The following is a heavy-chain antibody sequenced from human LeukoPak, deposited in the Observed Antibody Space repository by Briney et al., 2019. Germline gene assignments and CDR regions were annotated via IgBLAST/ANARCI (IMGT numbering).Heavy chain of an antibody. J-gene: IGHJ4*02. CDR1: GYTFTSYG. V-gene: IGHV1-18*01. Sequence: ASVKVSCKASGYTFTSYGISRVRQAPGQGLEWMGWISAYNGNTNYAQKLQGRVTMTTDTSTSTAYMELRSLRSDDTAVYYCARDRGRFLEWPGDYWGQGTLVTVSS. D-gene: IGHD3-3*01. CDR3: ARDRGRFLEWPGDY. CDR2: ISAYNGNT.